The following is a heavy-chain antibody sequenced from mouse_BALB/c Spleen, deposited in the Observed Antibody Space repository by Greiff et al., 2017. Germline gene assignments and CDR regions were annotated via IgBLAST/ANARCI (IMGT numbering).Heavy chain of an antibody. Sequence: VMLVESGPGLVAPSQSLSITCTVSGFSLTSYGVHWVRQPPGKGLEWLGVIWAGGSTNYNSALMSRLSISKDNSKSQVFLKMNSLQTDDTAMYYCARDRAKYGKLGDAMDYWGQGTSVTVSS. CDR2: IWAGGST. V-gene: IGHV2-9*02. CDR3: ARDRAKYGKLGDAMDY. J-gene: IGHJ4*01. D-gene: IGHD2-10*02. CDR1: GFSLTSYG.